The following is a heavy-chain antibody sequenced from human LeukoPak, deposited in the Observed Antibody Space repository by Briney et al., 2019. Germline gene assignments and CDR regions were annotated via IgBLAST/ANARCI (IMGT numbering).Heavy chain of an antibody. Sequence: GGSLRLSCVASGFTFSSYAMSWVRQAPGKGLEWVSVIGSGGSDTHYADSVKGRFTISRDNSKTTLYLQMNSLRAEDTAVYYCARARITGTTLPVDYWGQGTLVTVSS. CDR2: IGSGGSDT. CDR1: GFTFSSYA. V-gene: IGHV3-23*01. D-gene: IGHD1-20*01. CDR3: ARARITGTTLPVDY. J-gene: IGHJ4*02.